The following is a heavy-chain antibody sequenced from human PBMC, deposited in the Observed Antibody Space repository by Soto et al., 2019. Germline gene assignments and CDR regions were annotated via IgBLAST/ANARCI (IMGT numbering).Heavy chain of an antibody. D-gene: IGHD3-9*01. V-gene: IGHV1-69*01. Sequence: QVQLVQSGAEVKKPGSSVKVSCKASGGTFSSYSISWVRQAPGQGLEWMGGIIPIISTAKYAQKFQGRGSITADESKSTASPEVTGLRSEYTAVYYSGRKGRYFDWLLDSWGQGTQVSVYS. CDR1: GGTFSSYS. CDR2: IIPIISTA. J-gene: IGHJ4*02. CDR3: GRKGRYFDWLLDS.